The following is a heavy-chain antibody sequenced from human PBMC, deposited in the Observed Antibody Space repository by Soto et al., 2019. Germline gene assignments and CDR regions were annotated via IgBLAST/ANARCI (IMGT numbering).Heavy chain of an antibody. CDR1: GFTFSSYA. CDR3: AKDSAITDNWYFDL. Sequence: GGSLRVSCAASGFTFSSYAMNWVRQSPGKGLEWVSDISGTGGSTYYADSVKGRFTISRDNSRNTLYLQMNSLRAEDTAVYYCAKDSAITDNWYFDLWGRGILVTVSS. V-gene: IGHV3-23*01. CDR2: ISGTGGST. J-gene: IGHJ2*01. D-gene: IGHD1-20*01.